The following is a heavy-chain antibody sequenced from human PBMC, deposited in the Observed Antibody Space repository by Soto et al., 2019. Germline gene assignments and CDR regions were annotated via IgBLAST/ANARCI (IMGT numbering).Heavy chain of an antibody. CDR1: GFTFTDAW. J-gene: IGHJ4*02. CDR3: TTLTAINNHGDY. Sequence: EVQLVDSGGGLVKPGGSLRLSCTASGFTFTDAWMNWVRQAPGKGLEWVARIKSKTDGGTTDYPAPEKGRFTILRDDSKKTLYLQMNSLKTEDTAVYYCTTLTAINNHGDYWGQGTLVTVSS. CDR2: IKSKTDGGTT. D-gene: IGHD7-27*01. V-gene: IGHV3-15*01.